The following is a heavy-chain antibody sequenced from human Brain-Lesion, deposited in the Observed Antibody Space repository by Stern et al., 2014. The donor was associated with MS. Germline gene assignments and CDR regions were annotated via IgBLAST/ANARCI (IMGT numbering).Heavy chain of an antibody. D-gene: IGHD5-18*01. J-gene: IGHJ4*02. CDR3: ASGYRIFDY. CDR2: IHPSGSA. V-gene: IGHV4-61*02. CDR1: GGSISSGSDY. Sequence: VQLVESGPGLVKPSQTLSLTCTVSGGSISSGSDYWSWIRQHVGKGLEWIGRIHPSGSAFYTPSLKSRVTISTDTSMNQFSLELNSATAADTAIYYCASGYRIFDYWGQGILVTVSS.